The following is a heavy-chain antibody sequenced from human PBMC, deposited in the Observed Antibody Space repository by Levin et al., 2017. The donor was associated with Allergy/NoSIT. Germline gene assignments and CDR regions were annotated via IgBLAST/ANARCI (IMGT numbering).Heavy chain of an antibody. CDR1: GVSLNSGDYY. CDR2: VHHTGAT. Sequence: SETLSLTCTVSGVSLNSGDYYWSWIRQPPGKGLEWIGYVHHTGATYYNPSLKTRLTMSVDTSKNQFSLNLNSVTVADTAVYYCGRGNRGIDYWGQGTLVTVSS. V-gene: IGHV4-30-4*01. J-gene: IGHJ4*02. CDR3: GRGNRGIDY.